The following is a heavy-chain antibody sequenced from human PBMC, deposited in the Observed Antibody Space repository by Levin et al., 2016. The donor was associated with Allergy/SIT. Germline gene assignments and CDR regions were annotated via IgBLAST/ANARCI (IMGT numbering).Heavy chain of an antibody. Sequence: GGSLRLSCAASGFSFSSYAMNWVRQAPGKGLEWVSTISGSGDRTYYADSVKGRFTISRDNSKNTLHLQMNGLRAEDTALYYCARARSSSNYFEAFWGQGTVVTVSS. CDR1: GFSFSSYA. CDR3: ARARSSSNYFEAF. V-gene: IGHV3-23*01. J-gene: IGHJ4*02. D-gene: IGHD6-13*01. CDR2: ISGSGDRT.